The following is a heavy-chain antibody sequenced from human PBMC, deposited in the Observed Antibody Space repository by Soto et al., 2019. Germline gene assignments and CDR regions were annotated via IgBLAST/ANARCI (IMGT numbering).Heavy chain of an antibody. D-gene: IGHD3-22*01. J-gene: IGHJ1*01. CDR2: IYSGGST. CDR3: ARDRVESGYPEYCQH. V-gene: IGHV3-53*01. Sequence: EVQLVESGGGLIQPGGSLRLSCAASGFTVSSNYMSWVRQAPGKGLEWVSVIYSGGSTYYADSVKGRFTISRDNSKNTLHIQMNSRRAEDTAVYYCARDRVESGYPEYCQHWGQGTLVTVSS. CDR1: GFTVSSNY.